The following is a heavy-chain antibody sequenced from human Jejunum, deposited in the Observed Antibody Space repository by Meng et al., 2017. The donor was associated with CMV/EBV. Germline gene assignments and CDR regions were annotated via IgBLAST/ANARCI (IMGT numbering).Heavy chain of an antibody. J-gene: IGHJ4*02. D-gene: IGHD6-13*01. Sequence: SGFTFSDYGMTWVRQAPGKGLEWVANIRQDGNEIYYVDSVEGRFTISRDNAKNSLYLQMNSLRAEDTAVYYCARPVYTSSWFFDYWGQGTLVTVSS. V-gene: IGHV3-7*01. CDR1: GFTFSDYG. CDR2: IRQDGNEI. CDR3: ARPVYTSSWFFDY.